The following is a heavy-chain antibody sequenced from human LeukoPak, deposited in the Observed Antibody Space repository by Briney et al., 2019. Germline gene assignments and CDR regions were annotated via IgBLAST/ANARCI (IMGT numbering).Heavy chain of an antibody. CDR3: AKHYGDYKHAFPL. CDR2: ITAGGTTT. J-gene: IGHJ3*01. Sequence: GGSLRLSCAASGFTFSIYAMSWVRQSPGKGLEWVSSITAGGTTTYYEDSVKGRFTISRDNSKSTLYLQMNSLSAEDTALYYCAKHYGDYKHAFPLWGQGTMVTVSS. CDR1: GFTFSIYA. D-gene: IGHD4-17*01. V-gene: IGHV3-23*01.